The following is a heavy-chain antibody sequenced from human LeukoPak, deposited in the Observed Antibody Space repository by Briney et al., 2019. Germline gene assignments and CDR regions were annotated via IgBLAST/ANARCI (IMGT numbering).Heavy chain of an antibody. CDR2: INRGGSA. J-gene: IGHJ5*02. CDR3: ARELVASNLEGVTNWFDR. V-gene: IGHV4-30-2*01. Sequence: SETLSLTCSVSGGSISSGGYSRTWNRQPPGKGLEWFGYINRGGSAYYSPSLKGLLTISVDRSQHHFSLKLTSVTPADTAVYYCARELVASNLEGVTNWFDRWGQGALVTASP. D-gene: IGHD2-8*01. CDR1: GGSISSGGYS.